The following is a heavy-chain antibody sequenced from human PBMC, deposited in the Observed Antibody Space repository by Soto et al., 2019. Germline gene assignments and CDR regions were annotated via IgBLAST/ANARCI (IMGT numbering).Heavy chain of an antibody. CDR1: GDSIRQAGYY. CDR3: ASPHTAWIQSYFDH. V-gene: IGHV4-39*01. J-gene: IGHJ4*02. CDR2: FSYGGDT. Sequence: PSETLSLTCTVSGDSIRQAGYYWGWIRQPPRKGLEWLGSFSYGGDTYYNPSLKSRVTISVDTSKNQFSLKLSSVTVADAVVYYCASPHTAWIQSYFDHWGQGTLVTVSS. D-gene: IGHD5-18*01.